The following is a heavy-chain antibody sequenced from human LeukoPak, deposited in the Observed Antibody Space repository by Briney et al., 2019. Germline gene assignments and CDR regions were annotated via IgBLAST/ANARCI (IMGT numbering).Heavy chain of an antibody. CDR3: ARFTGPY. D-gene: IGHD1-14*01. CDR2: INHSGST. CDR1: GGSFSGYY. Sequence: PSETLSLTCAVYGGSFSGYYWSWIRQPPGKGLEWIGEINHSGSTNYNPSLKCRVTISVDTSKNQFSLKLSSVTAADTAVYYCARFTGPYWGQGTLVTVSS. J-gene: IGHJ4*02. V-gene: IGHV4-34*01.